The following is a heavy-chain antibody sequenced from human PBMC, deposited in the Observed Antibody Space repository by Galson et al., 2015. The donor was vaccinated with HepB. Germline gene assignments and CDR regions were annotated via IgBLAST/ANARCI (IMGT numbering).Heavy chain of an antibody. J-gene: IGHJ4*02. V-gene: IGHV1-69*13. Sequence: SVKVSCKASGDTFSSYAFNWVRQAPGQGLEWMGGIIPILGTANYARKFQGRVTMIADESTTTAYMELRNLRSDDTAMYYCAREPPLKAYFDYWGQGTLVTVSS. CDR1: GDTFSSYA. CDR2: IIPILGTA. CDR3: AREPPLKAYFDY.